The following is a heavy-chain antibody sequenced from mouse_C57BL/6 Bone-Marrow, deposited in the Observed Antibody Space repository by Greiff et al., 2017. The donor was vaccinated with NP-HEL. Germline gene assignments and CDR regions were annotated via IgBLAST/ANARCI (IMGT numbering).Heavy chain of an antibody. CDR1: GFTFSSYG. J-gene: IGHJ1*03. CDR3: ARRLYFDV. CDR2: ISSGGSYT. V-gene: IGHV5-6*02. Sequence: EVKLVESGGDLVKPGGSLKLSCAASGFTFSSYGMSWVHQTPDKRLEWVATISSGGSYTYYPDNAKNTLYLQMSSLKSEDTAMYYCARRLYFDVWGTGTTVTVSS.